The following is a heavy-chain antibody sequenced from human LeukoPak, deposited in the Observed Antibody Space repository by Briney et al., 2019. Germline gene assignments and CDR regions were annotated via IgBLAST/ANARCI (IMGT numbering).Heavy chain of an antibody. CDR3: ASRLAAAGPEGGDY. Sequence: GGSLRLSCAASGFTFSSYSMNWVRQAPGKGLEWVSSISSSSSYIYYADSVKGRFTISRDNAKNSLYLQMNSLRAEDTAVYYCASRLAAAGPEGGDYWGQGTLVTVSS. CDR2: ISSSSSYI. J-gene: IGHJ4*02. D-gene: IGHD6-13*01. CDR1: GFTFSSYS. V-gene: IGHV3-21*01.